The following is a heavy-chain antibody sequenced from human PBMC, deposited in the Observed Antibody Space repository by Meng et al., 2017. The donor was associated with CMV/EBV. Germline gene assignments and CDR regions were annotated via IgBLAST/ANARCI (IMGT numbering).Heavy chain of an antibody. CDR3: ARDRTGYSSGWYLPYYYYGMDV. J-gene: IGHJ6*02. Sequence: GESLKISCAASGFTFSSYSMNWVRQAPGKGLEWVSSISSSSSYIYYADSVKGRFTISRDNAKNSLYLQMNSLRAEDTAVYYCARDRTGYSSGWYLPYYYYGMDVWGQGTTVTVSS. CDR1: GFTFSSYS. D-gene: IGHD6-19*01. CDR2: ISSSSSYI. V-gene: IGHV3-21*01.